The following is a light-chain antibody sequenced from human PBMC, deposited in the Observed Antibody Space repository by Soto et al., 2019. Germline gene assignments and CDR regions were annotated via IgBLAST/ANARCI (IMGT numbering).Light chain of an antibody. V-gene: IGKV1-5*01. CDR1: QRISRW. CDR2: DAS. Sequence: DIRMTQSPSTLSASVGDRVTITCRASQRISRWLAWYQQIPGKAHKLLIYDASTLESSVTARFSGRGSGTEFNLTISSLQPDAFATDVCQQYDSYSWTFGQGTKVEVK. CDR3: QQYDSYSWT. J-gene: IGKJ1*01.